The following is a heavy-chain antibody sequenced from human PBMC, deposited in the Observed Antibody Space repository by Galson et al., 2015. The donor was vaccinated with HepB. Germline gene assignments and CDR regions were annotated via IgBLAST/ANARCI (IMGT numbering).Heavy chain of an antibody. CDR3: AKALCSSTSCPLDY. V-gene: IGHV3-23*01. J-gene: IGHJ4*02. Sequence: SLRLSCAASGFTFSSYAMSWVRQAPGKGLEWVSAISGSGGSTYYADSVKGRFTISRDNSKNTLYLQMNSLRAEDTAVYYCAKALCSSTSCPLDYWGQGTLVTVSS. CDR1: GFTFSSYA. CDR2: ISGSGGST. D-gene: IGHD2-2*01.